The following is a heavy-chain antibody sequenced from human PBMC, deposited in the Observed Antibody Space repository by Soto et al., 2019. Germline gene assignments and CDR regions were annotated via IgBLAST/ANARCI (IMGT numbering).Heavy chain of an antibody. J-gene: IGHJ4*02. D-gene: IGHD3-3*02. CDR1: GGSISSGGYY. Sequence: QVQLQESGPGLVKPSQTLSLTCTVSGGSISSGGYYWSWIRQHPGKGLEWIGYISYSGSTYYNRSLESRGTISVDTSNNQFSLKLSSVTAADTAVYYCARDALCRDSIWGQGTLVTVSS. CDR2: ISYSGST. V-gene: IGHV4-31*03. CDR3: ARDALCRDSI.